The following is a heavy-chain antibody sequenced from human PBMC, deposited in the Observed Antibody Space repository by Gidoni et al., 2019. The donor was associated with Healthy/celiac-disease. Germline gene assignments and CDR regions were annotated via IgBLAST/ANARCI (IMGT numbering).Heavy chain of an antibody. V-gene: IGHV3-74*01. J-gene: IGHJ4*02. Sequence: EVQLVESGGGLVQPGGSLRHSCAASGFTFSSYWRHWVRQAPGKGLVWVSRINSDGSSTSYADSVKGRFTISRDNAKNTLYLQMNSLRAEDTAVYYCARPYDSSGYYLGYWGQGTLVTVSS. CDR1: GFTFSSYW. CDR3: ARPYDSSGYYLGY. CDR2: INSDGSST. D-gene: IGHD3-22*01.